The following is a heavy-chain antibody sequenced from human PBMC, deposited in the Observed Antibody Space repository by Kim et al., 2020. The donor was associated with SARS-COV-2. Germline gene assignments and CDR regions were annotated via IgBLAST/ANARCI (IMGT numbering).Heavy chain of an antibody. J-gene: IGHJ6*02. D-gene: IGHD6-13*01. V-gene: IGHV3-33*05. Sequence: GGSLRLSCAASGFTFSSYGMHWVRQAPGKGLEWVSVISYDGSNKYYADSVKGRFTISRDNSKNTLYLQMNSLRAEDTAVYYCARSFVAAAGTKSRDYYYYGIDVWGQGTTVTVSS. CDR2: ISYDGSNK. CDR1: GFTFSSYG. CDR3: ARSFVAAAGTKSRDYYYYGIDV.